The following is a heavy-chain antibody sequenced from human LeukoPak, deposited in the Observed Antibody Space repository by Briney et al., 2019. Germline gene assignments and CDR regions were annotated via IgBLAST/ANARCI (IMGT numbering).Heavy chain of an antibody. CDR1: GFTFSSYG. V-gene: IGHV3-7*01. CDR3: ARVGEKAFHLWPEIDY. CDR2: IKQDGSEK. J-gene: IGHJ4*02. D-gene: IGHD5-24*01. Sequence: GGSLRLSCAASGFTFSSYGMHWVRQAPGKGLEWVASIKQDGSEKYYVDSVKGRFTISRDNAKNSLYLQMNSLRAEDTAVYYCARVGEKAFHLWPEIDYWGQGTLVTVSS.